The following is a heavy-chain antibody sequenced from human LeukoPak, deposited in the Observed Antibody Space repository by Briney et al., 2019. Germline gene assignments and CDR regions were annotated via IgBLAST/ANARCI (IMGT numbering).Heavy chain of an antibody. CDR3: AKDERRYYYGSGSSNDY. J-gene: IGHJ4*02. Sequence: GRSLRLSCAASGFTFSSYGMHWVRQAPGKGLEWVAFIRYDGSNKYYADSVKGRFTISRDNSKNTLYLQMNSLRAEDTAVYYCAKDERRYYYGSGSSNDYWGQGTLVTVSS. V-gene: IGHV3-30*02. CDR2: IRYDGSNK. CDR1: GFTFSSYG. D-gene: IGHD3-10*01.